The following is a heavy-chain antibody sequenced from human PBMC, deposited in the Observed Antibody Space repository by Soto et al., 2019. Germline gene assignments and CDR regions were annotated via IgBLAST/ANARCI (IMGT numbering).Heavy chain of an antibody. CDR3: ARDSTYYDFWSGYTVRY. V-gene: IGHV1-18*01. CDR2: ISAYNGNT. CDR1: GYTFTSYG. J-gene: IGHJ4*02. Sequence: QVQLVQSGAEVKKPGASVKVSCKASGYTFTSYGISWVRQAPGQGLEWMGWISAYNGNTNYAQKRQGRVTMTTDTSTSTDYMELRSLRSDDTSVYYCARDSTYYDFWSGYTVRYWGQGTLVTVSA. D-gene: IGHD3-3*01.